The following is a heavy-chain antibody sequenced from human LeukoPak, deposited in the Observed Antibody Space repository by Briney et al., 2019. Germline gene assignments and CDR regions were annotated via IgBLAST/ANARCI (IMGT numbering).Heavy chain of an antibody. CDR1: GFTFSSYG. Sequence: PGRSLRLSCAASGFTFSSYGMHWVRQAPGKGLEWVAFIRYDGSNKYYADSVKGRFTISRDNSKNTLYLQMNSLRAEDTAVYYCAKGGGVVVIAIFDYWGQGTLVTVSS. CDR2: IRYDGSNK. V-gene: IGHV3-30*02. CDR3: AKGGGVVVIAIFDY. D-gene: IGHD2-21*01. J-gene: IGHJ4*02.